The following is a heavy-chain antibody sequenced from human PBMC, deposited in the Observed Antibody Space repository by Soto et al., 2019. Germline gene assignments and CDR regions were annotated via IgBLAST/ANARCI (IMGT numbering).Heavy chain of an antibody. Sequence: GESLKISCNGSGYSFTSYWICWVRQMPWKGLEWMGIIYPGDSDTRYSPSFQGQVTISADKSISTAYLQWSSLKASDTAMYYCARHSTDYGDSQGSSGGYGMDVWGQGTTVTVSS. CDR2: IYPGDSDT. CDR1: GYSFTSYW. D-gene: IGHD4-17*01. J-gene: IGHJ6*02. CDR3: ARHSTDYGDSQGSSGGYGMDV. V-gene: IGHV5-51*01.